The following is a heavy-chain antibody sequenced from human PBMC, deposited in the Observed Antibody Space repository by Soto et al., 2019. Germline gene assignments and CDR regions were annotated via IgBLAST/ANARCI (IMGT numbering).Heavy chain of an antibody. CDR1: GGTFSSYA. CDR3: VRVVAIPGYPDN. V-gene: IGHV1-69*12. CDR2: IVPIVDTS. D-gene: IGHD5-12*01. Sequence: QVQLVQSGAEVRQPASSVKVSCKTSGGTFSSYAISWVRQAPGHVLEWMGGIVPIVDTSTYAQKFQGRVTITAEESTSRVYMELSSLRSDDTAVYYCVRVVAIPGYPDNWGQGTLVTVSS. J-gene: IGHJ4*02.